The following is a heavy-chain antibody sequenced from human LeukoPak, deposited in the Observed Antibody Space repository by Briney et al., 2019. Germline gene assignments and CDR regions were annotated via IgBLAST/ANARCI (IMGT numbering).Heavy chain of an antibody. CDR3: AREVAYYYDSSGYYDY. Sequence: GGFLRLSCAASGFTVSSNYMSWVRQAPGKGLEWVSVIYSGGSTYYADSVKGRFTISRDNSKNTLYLQMNSLRAEDTAVYYCAREVAYYYDSSGYYDYWGQGTLVTVSS. CDR1: GFTVSSNY. J-gene: IGHJ4*02. CDR2: IYSGGST. V-gene: IGHV3-66*02. D-gene: IGHD3-22*01.